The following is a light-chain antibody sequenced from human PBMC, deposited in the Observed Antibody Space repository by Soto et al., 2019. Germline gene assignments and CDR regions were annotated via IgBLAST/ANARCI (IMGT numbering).Light chain of an antibody. J-gene: IGLJ1*01. V-gene: IGLV2-14*01. CDR3: SSHTSSTPYV. CDR1: SSDVGGYNY. Sequence: QSALTQPASVSGSPGQSITISCTGTSSDVGGYNYVSWYQQYPGKAPKLMIYDVSNRPSGVSNRFSGSKSGNTASLTISGLPGEDEADYYCSSHTSSTPYVFGTGTKLTVL. CDR2: DVS.